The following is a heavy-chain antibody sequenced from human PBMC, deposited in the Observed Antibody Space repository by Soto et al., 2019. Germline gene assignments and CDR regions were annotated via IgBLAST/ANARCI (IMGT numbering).Heavy chain of an antibody. J-gene: IGHJ4*02. V-gene: IGHV4-30-4*01. CDR1: GGSISSYY. CDR2: ISYSGTT. Sequence: SETLSLTCTVSGGSISSYYWSWVRQPPGKGLEWIGFISYSGTTHYSASLWSRVSISVDTSKNQFSLDLSSVTAADTAVYYCATMGTPVTGLYYFDYWGQGTLVTVSS. CDR3: ATMGTPVTGLYYFDY. D-gene: IGHD4-17*01.